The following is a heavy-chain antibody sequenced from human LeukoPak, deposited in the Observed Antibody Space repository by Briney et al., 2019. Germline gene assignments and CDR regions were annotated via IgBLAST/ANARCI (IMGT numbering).Heavy chain of an antibody. CDR3: ARHYYYDSSGYYYTTHYYFDY. J-gene: IGHJ4*02. D-gene: IGHD3-22*01. CDR2: IYYSGST. V-gene: IGHV4-39*01. Sequence: PSETLSLTCTVSGGSIRSSGYYWGWIRQPPGKGLEWIGSIYYSGSTYYNPSLKSRVTISVDTSKNQFSPKLSSVTAADTAVYYCARHYYYDSSGYYYTTHYYFDYWGQGTLVAVSS. CDR1: GGSIRSSGYY.